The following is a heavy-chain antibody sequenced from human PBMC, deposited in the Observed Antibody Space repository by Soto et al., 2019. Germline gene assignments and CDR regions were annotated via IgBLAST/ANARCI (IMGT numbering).Heavy chain of an antibody. D-gene: IGHD4-17*01. V-gene: IGHV1-69*12. CDR3: ARDQDYGDSAGVPQY. CDR2: IIPIFGTA. Sequence: QVQLVQSGAEVKKPGSSVKVSCKASGGTFSSYAISWVLQAPGQGLEWMGGIIPIFGTANYAQKFQGRVTITADESTSTAYMELSSPRAEDTAVYYCARDQDYGDSAGVPQYWGQGTLVTVSS. J-gene: IGHJ4*02. CDR1: GGTFSSYA.